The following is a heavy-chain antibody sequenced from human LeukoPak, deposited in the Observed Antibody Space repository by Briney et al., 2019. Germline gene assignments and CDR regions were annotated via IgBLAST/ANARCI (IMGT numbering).Heavy chain of an antibody. Sequence: SETLSLTCTVSGGSISSSNYYWGWIRQPPGKGLEWIGSIYYGGNTNYNPSLKSRVTLSVDTSKNQFSLKVSSVTAADTAVYYCARQPSCPTITHCSFDFWGRGTLVTVYS. J-gene: IGHJ4*02. D-gene: IGHD4-11*01. CDR2: IYYGGNT. CDR3: ARQPSCPTITHCSFDF. V-gene: IGHV4-39*01. CDR1: GGSISSSNYY.